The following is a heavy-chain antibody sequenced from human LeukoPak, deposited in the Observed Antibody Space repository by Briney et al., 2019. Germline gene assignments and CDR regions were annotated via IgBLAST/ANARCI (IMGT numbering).Heavy chain of an antibody. J-gene: IGHJ4*02. V-gene: IGHV4-34*01. Sequence: PSETLSLTCAVYGGSFSGYYWSWIRQPPGKGLEWIGEINHSGSTNYNPSLKSRVTISVDTSKNQFSLKLSSVTAADTAVYYCAGGDSGSYYFDYWGQGTLVTVSS. CDR1: GGSFSGYY. CDR3: AGGDSGSYYFDY. CDR2: INHSGST. D-gene: IGHD1-26*01.